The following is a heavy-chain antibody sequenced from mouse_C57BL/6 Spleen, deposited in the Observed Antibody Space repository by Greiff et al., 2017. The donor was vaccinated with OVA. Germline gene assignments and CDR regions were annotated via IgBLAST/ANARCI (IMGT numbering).Heavy chain of an antibody. CDR1: GYSFTSYW. CDR3: ARRDSLYAKDC. Sequence: QVQLQQPGAELVKPGASVTLSCKASGYSFTSYWLHWVKQRPGQGLEWIGMIHPNSGSTNYNEKFKSKATLTVDKSSSTAYMQLSSLTSEDSAVYYCARRDSLYAKDCWGQGTSVTVAT. V-gene: IGHV1-64*01. J-gene: IGHJ4*01. D-gene: IGHD3-3*01. CDR2: IHPNSGST.